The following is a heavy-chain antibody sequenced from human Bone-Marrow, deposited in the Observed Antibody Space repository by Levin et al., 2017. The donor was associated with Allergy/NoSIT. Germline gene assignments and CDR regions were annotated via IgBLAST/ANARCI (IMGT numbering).Heavy chain of an antibody. CDR2: IKQDGSEE. V-gene: IGHV3-7*03. D-gene: IGHD2-2*01. Sequence: PGGSLRLSCAASGFTSSSYWMNWVRQAPGKGLEWVANIKQDGSEENYVDSVKGRFTISRDNAKNSLYLQMNSLRAEDTAVYYCATRVTYCASNSCSKWYFDLWGRGTLVTVSS. CDR3: ATRVTYCASNSCSKWYFDL. J-gene: IGHJ2*01. CDR1: GFTSSSYW.